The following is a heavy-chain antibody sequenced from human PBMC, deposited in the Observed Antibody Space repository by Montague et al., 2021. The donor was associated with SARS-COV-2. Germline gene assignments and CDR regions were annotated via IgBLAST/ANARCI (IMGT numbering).Heavy chain of an antibody. Sequence: SETLSLTCTVSGGSISSSSYYCGWIRQPPGKGLEWIGEIYHTGSTKYKSSLKSRVIMSVDKSCNQFSLRLTSVTAADTAIYYRARKGSGRSDLAYWGQGTLVTVPS. CDR1: GGSISSSSYY. D-gene: IGHD1-26*01. J-gene: IGHJ4*02. V-gene: IGHV4-39*07. CDR2: IYHTGST. CDR3: ARKGSGRSDLAY.